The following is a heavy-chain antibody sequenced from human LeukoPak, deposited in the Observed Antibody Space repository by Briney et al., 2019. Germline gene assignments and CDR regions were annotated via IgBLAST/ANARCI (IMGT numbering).Heavy chain of an antibody. Sequence: PSETLSLTCTVSGGSISSHYWSWIRQPPGKGLEWIGYIYYSGSTNYNPSLKSRVTISVDTSKNQFSLKLSSVTAADTAVYYCARAIVDTAMEHNWFDPWGQGTLVTVSS. D-gene: IGHD5-18*01. J-gene: IGHJ5*02. V-gene: IGHV4-59*11. CDR2: IYYSGST. CDR1: GGSISSHY. CDR3: ARAIVDTAMEHNWFDP.